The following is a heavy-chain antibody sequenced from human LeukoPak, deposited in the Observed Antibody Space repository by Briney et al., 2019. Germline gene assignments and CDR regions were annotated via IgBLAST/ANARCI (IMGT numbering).Heavy chain of an antibody. CDR2: INHSGST. CDR3: ARGPGREGSCYVRRRCNWFDP. V-gene: IGHV4-39*07. J-gene: IGHJ5*02. Sequence: PSQTLSLTCTVSGGSISSGSYYWSWIRQPPGKGLEWIGEINHSGSTNYNPSLKSRVTISVDTSKNQFSLKLSSVTAADTAVYYCARGPGREGSCYVRRRCNWFDPWGQGTLVTVSS. CDR1: GGSISSGSYY. D-gene: IGHD2-15*01.